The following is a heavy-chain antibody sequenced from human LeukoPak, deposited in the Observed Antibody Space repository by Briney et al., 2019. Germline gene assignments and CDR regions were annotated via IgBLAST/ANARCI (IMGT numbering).Heavy chain of an antibody. D-gene: IGHD3-3*02. Sequence: SVKVSCKASGGTFSSYAISWVRQAPGQGLEWMGRIIPILGIANYAQKFQGRVTITADKSTSTAYMELSSLRSEDTAVYYCARGIRPTNFDYWGQGTLVTVSS. J-gene: IGHJ4*02. CDR1: GGTFSSYA. CDR2: IIPILGIA. V-gene: IGHV1-69*04. CDR3: ARGIRPTNFDY.